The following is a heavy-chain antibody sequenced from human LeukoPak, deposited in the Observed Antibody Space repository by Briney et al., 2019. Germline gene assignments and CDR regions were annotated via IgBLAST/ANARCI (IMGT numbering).Heavy chain of an antibody. D-gene: IGHD3-16*02. J-gene: IGHJ6*03. CDR2: ISSISSYV. Sequence: GGSLRLSCAASGLSFLSYSMNWVRQAPGKGLEWVSSISSISSYVYYADSVKGRFTISRDNSKNTLYLQMNSLRAEDTAVYYCARAVRDYYYYYMDVWGKGTTVTISS. CDR3: ARAVRDYYYYYMDV. CDR1: GLSFLSYS. V-gene: IGHV3-21*01.